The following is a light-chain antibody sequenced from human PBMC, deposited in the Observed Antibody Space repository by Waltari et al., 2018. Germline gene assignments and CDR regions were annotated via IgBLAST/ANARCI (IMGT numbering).Light chain of an antibody. CDR2: SNS. V-gene: IGLV1-44*01. CDR1: SSNIGSHT. J-gene: IGLJ1*01. Sequence: QSVLTQPPSASGTPGHRVTISCSGSSSNIGSHTVNWYQQLPGTSPKLLISSNSPRPSGVPGRFSGSRSGTSGSLAISGLQSEDEADYYCAAWDGSLNGYVFGTGTKVTVL. CDR3: AAWDGSLNGYV.